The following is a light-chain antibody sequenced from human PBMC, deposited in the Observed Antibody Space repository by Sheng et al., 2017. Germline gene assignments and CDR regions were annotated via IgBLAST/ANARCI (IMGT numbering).Light chain of an antibody. Sequence: EIVLTQSPGTLSLSPGERATLSCRASQSVAGSYLAWYQQKPGQAPRLLIYGASSRATGIPDRFSGSGSGTDFTLTISRLEPEDFAVYYCQQYGSSPRTFGGGTEGGDQT. V-gene: IGKV3-20*01. CDR1: QSVAGSY. CDR2: GAS. J-gene: IGKJ4*01. CDR3: QQYGSSPRT.